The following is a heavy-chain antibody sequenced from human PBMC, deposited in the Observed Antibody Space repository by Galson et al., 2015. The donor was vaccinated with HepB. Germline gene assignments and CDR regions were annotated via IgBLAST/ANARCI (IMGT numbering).Heavy chain of an antibody. CDR2: ISGSGGST. CDR1: GFTFSSYA. CDR3: AKEERPRRSSGWYRDYYYGMDV. V-gene: IGHV3-23*01. D-gene: IGHD6-19*01. Sequence: SLRLSCAASGFTFSSYAMSWVRQAPGKGLEWVSAISGSGGSTYYADSVRGRFTISRDNSKDTLYLQMNSLRAEDTAVYYCAKEERPRRSSGWYRDYYYGMDVWGQGTTVTVSS. J-gene: IGHJ6*02.